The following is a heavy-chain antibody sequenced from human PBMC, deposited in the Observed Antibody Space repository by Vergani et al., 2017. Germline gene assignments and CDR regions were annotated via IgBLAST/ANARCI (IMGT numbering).Heavy chain of an antibody. Sequence: QVQLVQSGAEVKKPGASVKVSCKASGGTFSSYAISWVRQAPGQGLEWMGRIIPIFGTANYAQKFQGRVTITADESTSTAYMELSSLRSEDTAVYYCARGQPAQHSSGYHGSFDYWGQGTLVTVSS. CDR2: IIPIFGTA. V-gene: IGHV1-69*18. CDR3: ARGQPAQHSSGYHGSFDY. J-gene: IGHJ4*02. D-gene: IGHD6-19*01. CDR1: GGTFSSYA.